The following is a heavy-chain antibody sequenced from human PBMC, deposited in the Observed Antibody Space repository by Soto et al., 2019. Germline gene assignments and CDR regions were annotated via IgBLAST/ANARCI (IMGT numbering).Heavy chain of an antibody. CDR1: GYTFSNYG. D-gene: IGHD3-10*01. CDR2: ISGYNGNT. Sequence: QVQLVQSGPEVKKPGASVKVSCKASGYTFSNYGISWVRQAPGQGLEWMGWISGYNGNTAYARNLQDRVTMTIDAPTTTAYMELRSLRSDDTAVYYCARDEGIRGFEFRGLGTLVTVSS. V-gene: IGHV1-18*04. CDR3: ARDEGIRGFEF. J-gene: IGHJ4*02.